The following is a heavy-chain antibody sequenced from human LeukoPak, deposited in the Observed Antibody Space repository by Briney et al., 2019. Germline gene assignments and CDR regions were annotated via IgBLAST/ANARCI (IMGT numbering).Heavy chain of an antibody. CDR2: INHSGST. CDR1: GGSFSGYY. CDR3: ARLRSPGTD. D-gene: IGHD1-1*01. J-gene: IGHJ4*02. V-gene: IGHV4-34*01. Sequence: SETLSLTCAVYGGSFSGYYWSWIRQPPGKGLEWIGEINHSGSTNYNPSLKSRVTISLDTSRNQLSLKLNSVTAADTAVYYCARLRSPGTDWGQGTLVTVSS.